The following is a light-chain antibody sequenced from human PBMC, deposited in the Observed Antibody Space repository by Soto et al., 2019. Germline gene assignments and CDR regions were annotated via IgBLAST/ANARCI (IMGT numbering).Light chain of an antibody. V-gene: IGKV3-20*01. CDR3: QQYGGTFLT. J-gene: IGKJ5*01. Sequence: ELVLTQSPGTLSLSPRERATLFCRASQSVDSTYLAWYQQKPGQAPRLLIYSASSRATGVPDRFSGSGSGTDFTLTISRLEPEDFAVYYCQQYGGTFLTFGQGTRLEIK. CDR2: SAS. CDR1: QSVDSTY.